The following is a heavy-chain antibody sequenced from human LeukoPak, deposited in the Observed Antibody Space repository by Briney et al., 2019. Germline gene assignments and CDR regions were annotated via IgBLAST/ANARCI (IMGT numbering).Heavy chain of an antibody. D-gene: IGHD3-10*01. CDR3: ARQHPYYYGSGSPDY. J-gene: IGHJ4*02. Sequence: SETLSLTCTVSGGSISSYYWSWIRQPPGKGLEWIGYIYYSGSTNYNPSLKSRVTISVDTSKNQFSLKLSSVTAADTAVYYCARQHPYYYGSGSPDYWGQGTLVTVSS. CDR2: IYYSGST. CDR1: GGSISSYY. V-gene: IGHV4-59*08.